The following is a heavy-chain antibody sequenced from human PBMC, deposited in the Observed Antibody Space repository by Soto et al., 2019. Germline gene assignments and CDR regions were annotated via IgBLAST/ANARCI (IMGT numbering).Heavy chain of an antibody. J-gene: IGHJ4*02. Sequence: PGGSLRRSCVASGFTFSSYALSWVRQAPGEGLEWVSAISGSGGSAYYADSVKGRFTISRDNSKNTLYLRMNSLRAEDTAVYYCAKDAPDTAMVPNFDYWGQGALVTVPS. CDR1: GFTFSSYA. D-gene: IGHD5-18*01. CDR2: ISGSGGSA. V-gene: IGHV3-23*01. CDR3: AKDAPDTAMVPNFDY.